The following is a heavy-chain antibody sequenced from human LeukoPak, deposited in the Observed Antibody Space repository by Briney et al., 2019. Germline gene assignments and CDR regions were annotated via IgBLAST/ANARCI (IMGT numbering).Heavy chain of an antibody. J-gene: IGHJ2*01. D-gene: IGHD3-10*01. CDR3: ARDLWFGELSSSRYFDL. CDR1: GGSISSYY. CDR2: IYYSGST. V-gene: IGHV4-59*12. Sequence: PSETLSLTCTVSGGSISSYYWSWIRQPPGKGLEWVGYIYYSGSTNYNPSLKSRVTISVDTSKNQFSLKLSSVTAADTAVYYCARDLWFGELSSSRYFDLWGRGTLVTVSS.